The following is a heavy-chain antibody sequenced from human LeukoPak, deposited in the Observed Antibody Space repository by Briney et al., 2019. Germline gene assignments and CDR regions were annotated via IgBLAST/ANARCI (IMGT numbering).Heavy chain of an antibody. CDR2: IRGKGHSDPP. V-gene: IGHV3-73*01. D-gene: IGHD6-19*01. Sequence: PGGSLKLSCAASGFTFSDSAIHWVRQASGKGLEWVGRIRGKGHSDPPAYAASVKGRFTISRDDSKNTLYLEVNSLKTEDTAVYYCTTYSSGWYWGQGTLVTVSS. CDR3: TTYSSGWY. J-gene: IGHJ4*02. CDR1: GFTFSDSA.